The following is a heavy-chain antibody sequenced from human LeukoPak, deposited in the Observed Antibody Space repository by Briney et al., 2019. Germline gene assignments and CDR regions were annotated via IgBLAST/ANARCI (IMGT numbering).Heavy chain of an antibody. D-gene: IGHD1-26*01. J-gene: IGHJ4*02. CDR1: GFTFSSYA. CDR3: ARDGWELFDY. CDR2: ISSNGGST. V-gene: IGHV3-64*01. Sequence: GGSLRLSCAASGFTFSSYAMHWVRQAPGKGLEYVSAISSNGGSTYYANSVKGRFTISRDNAKNSLYLQMNSLRAEDTAVYYCARDGWELFDYWGQGTLVTVSS.